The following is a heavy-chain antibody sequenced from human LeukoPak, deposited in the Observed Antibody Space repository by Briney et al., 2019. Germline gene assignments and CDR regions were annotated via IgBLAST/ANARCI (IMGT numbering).Heavy chain of an antibody. Sequence: GESLRLSCAASGFTFSRYWIHWVRQAPGKGLEWVSRINPDGSTTTYADSVKGRCTISRDNAKNTVYLQMNSLRGEDTAVYYCARVLSGSWDWFDPWGQGTLVTVSS. CDR3: ARVLSGSWDWFDP. J-gene: IGHJ5*02. V-gene: IGHV3-74*01. D-gene: IGHD3-22*01. CDR1: GFTFSRYW. CDR2: INPDGSTT.